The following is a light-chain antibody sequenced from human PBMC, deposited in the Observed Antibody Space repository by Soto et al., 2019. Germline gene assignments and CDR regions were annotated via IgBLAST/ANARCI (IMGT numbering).Light chain of an antibody. V-gene: IGKV3-20*01. CDR2: GAS. CDR3: QQYGSSQS. Sequence: EIVLTQSPGTLSLSPGERATLSCRASQSVSFSYLAWYQQKPGQAPRLLIYGASSRATGIPDRFSGSGSGTDFTLTISILEPEDFAVYYCQQYGSSQSFGQGTKVEIK. J-gene: IGKJ1*01. CDR1: QSVSFSY.